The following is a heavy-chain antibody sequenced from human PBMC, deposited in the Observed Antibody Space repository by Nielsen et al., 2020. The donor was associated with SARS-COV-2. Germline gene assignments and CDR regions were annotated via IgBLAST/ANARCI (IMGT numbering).Heavy chain of an antibody. V-gene: IGHV1-46*01. Sequence: ASVKVSCKASGYTFTNNYMHWVRQAPGQGLEWMGLINPTNGGTTYAQKFQGRVTMTTDTSTSTAYLDLRDLRLDDAAIYYCAKGMVYCSSASCYSWFDPWGQGTQVTVSS. CDR2: INPTNGGT. CDR3: AKGMVYCSSASCYSWFDP. J-gene: IGHJ5*02. CDR1: GYTFTNNY. D-gene: IGHD3-10*02.